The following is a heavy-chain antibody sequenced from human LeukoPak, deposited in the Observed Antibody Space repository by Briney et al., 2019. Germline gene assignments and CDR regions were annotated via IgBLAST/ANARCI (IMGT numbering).Heavy chain of an antibody. V-gene: IGHV4-4*07. CDR3: ARENAGQQLLVLVSTDFWFDP. J-gene: IGHJ5*02. Sequence: SETLSLTCTVSGGSISSYYWSWIRQPAGKGLEWIGRIYTSGSTNYNPPLKSRVTMSVDTSKNQFSLKLSSVPAADTAVYYCARENAGQQLLVLVSTDFWFDPWGQGTLVTVSS. CDR1: GGSISSYY. CDR2: IYTSGST. D-gene: IGHD6-13*01.